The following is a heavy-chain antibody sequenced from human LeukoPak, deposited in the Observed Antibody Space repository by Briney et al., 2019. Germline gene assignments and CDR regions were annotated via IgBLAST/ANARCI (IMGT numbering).Heavy chain of an antibody. V-gene: IGHV1-2*02. Sequence: ASLKVSCKASGYTFTDPYIHWMRQAPGQGLEWMGWINPNSGATKYAQKFQGRVTVTRDTSTSTAYMELSGLRADDTAAYYCARVEYCTKGACTTFDLWGQGTLVTVSS. J-gene: IGHJ4*02. CDR1: GYTFTDPY. CDR3: ARVEYCTKGACTTFDL. CDR2: INPNSGAT. D-gene: IGHD2-8*01.